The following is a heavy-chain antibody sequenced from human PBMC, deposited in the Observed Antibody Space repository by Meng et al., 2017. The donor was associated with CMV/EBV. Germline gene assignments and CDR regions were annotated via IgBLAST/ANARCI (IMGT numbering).Heavy chain of an antibody. J-gene: IGHJ4*02. CDR3: ARGVKSGYSGYDLAVYYFDY. CDR2: IKQGGSEK. D-gene: IGHD5-12*01. V-gene: IGHV3-7*01. Sequence: GESLKISCAASGFTFSSYWMSWVRQAPGKGLEWVANIKQGGSEKYYVDSVKGRFTISRDNAKNSLYLQMNSLRAEDTAVYYCARGVKSGYSGYDLAVYYFDYWGQGTLVTVSS. CDR1: GFTFSSYW.